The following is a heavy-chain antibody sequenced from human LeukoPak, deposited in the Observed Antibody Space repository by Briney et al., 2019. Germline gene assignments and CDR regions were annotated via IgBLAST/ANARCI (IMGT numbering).Heavy chain of an antibody. CDR3: VRGSDNYYFFDS. Sequence: GGSLRLSCAASGFTFSTYAMHWVRQAPGKGLEWVSTIGTSGDTYYADSVRGRFTISRENSLSLQMSSLGAGDTAVYFCVRGSDNYYFFDSWGQGTLVTVSS. J-gene: IGHJ5*01. D-gene: IGHD3-22*01. V-gene: IGHV3-13*01. CDR1: GFTFSTYA. CDR2: IGTSGDT.